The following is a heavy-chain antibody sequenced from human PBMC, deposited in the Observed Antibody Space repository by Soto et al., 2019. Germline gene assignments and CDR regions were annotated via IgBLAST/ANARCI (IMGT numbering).Heavy chain of an antibody. V-gene: IGHV4-39*01. CDR1: GGSISSNSYY. J-gene: IGHJ4*02. CDR2: IYYSGST. D-gene: IGHD2-15*01. Sequence: QLQLQESGPGLVKPSETLSLTCTVSGGSISSNSYYWGWIRQPPGKGLEWIGSIYYSGSTYYNPSLKSRVTISVDTSKNQFSLKLSSVTAAATAVYYCARQRGYCSGGSCPCDYWGQGTLVTVSS. CDR3: ARQRGYCSGGSCPCDY.